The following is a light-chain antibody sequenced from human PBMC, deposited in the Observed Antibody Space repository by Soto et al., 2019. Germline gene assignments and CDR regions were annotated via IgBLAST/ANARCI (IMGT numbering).Light chain of an antibody. J-gene: IGKJ4*01. Sequence: DIQMTQSPSSLSASVGDRVTITCRASQDIRSDLGWYHQKPGKPPKRLIYAASSLQSGVPSRFSGSGSGTEFTLTIISLQPEDFAIYYCQQHNSYPMTFGGGTKVEIK. V-gene: IGKV1-17*01. CDR1: QDIRSD. CDR3: QQHNSYPMT. CDR2: AAS.